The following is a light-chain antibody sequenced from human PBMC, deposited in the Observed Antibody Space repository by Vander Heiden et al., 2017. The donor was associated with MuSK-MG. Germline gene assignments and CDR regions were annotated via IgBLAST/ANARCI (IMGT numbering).Light chain of an antibody. V-gene: IGKV1-5*01. CDR3: QQDNNYPYT. Sequence: DIQMTQSPSTLSASVGDRVTLTCRASRSMSGWLAWYQQKPGKAPKLLIYDASSLESGVPSRFSGSGSGTEFTLTISGLQPDDFATYYCQQDNNYPYTFGQGTKVEIK. J-gene: IGKJ2*01. CDR1: RSMSGW. CDR2: DAS.